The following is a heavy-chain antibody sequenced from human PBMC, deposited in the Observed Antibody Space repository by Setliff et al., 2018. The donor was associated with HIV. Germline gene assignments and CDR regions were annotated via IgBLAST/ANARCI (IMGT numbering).Heavy chain of an antibody. Sequence: PGGSLRLSCAASGVTFSSYSMNWVRLTPGKGLEWVSGITDSGSTTYYDDSVKGRFTISRDNSKNTLYLQINSLRAEDTAVYYCAKDARWNYVGFDYWGQGTLVTVSS. J-gene: IGHJ4*02. CDR2: ITDSGSTT. V-gene: IGHV3-23*01. D-gene: IGHD1-7*01. CDR1: GVTFSSYS. CDR3: AKDARWNYVGFDY.